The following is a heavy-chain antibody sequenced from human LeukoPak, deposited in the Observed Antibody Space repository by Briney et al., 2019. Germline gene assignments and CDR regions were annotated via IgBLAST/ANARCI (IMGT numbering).Heavy chain of an antibody. V-gene: IGHV4-30-4*08. Sequence: SQTLSLTCTVSGGSISSGDYYWSWIRQPPGKGLEWIGYIYYSGSTYYNPSLKSRVTISVDTPKNQFSLKLSSVTAADTAVYYCARVARTTGTTLFDYWGQGTLVTVSS. CDR3: ARVARTTGTTLFDY. CDR1: GGSISSGDYY. J-gene: IGHJ4*02. CDR2: IYYSGST. D-gene: IGHD1-1*01.